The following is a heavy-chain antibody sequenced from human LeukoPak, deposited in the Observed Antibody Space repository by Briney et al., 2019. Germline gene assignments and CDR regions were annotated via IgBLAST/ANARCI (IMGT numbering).Heavy chain of an antibody. CDR1: GFIFRSYA. D-gene: IGHD3-3*01. Sequence: TGGSLRLSCVASGFIFRSYAMSWVRQAPGKGLEWVSAISGSGDSTYYADSVKGRFTISRDNSKNTLYLQMNSLTAEDTAVYYCAKNGLRFLEWLSRYMDVWGKGTTVTVSS. CDR2: ISGSGDST. J-gene: IGHJ6*03. V-gene: IGHV3-23*01. CDR3: AKNGLRFLEWLSRYMDV.